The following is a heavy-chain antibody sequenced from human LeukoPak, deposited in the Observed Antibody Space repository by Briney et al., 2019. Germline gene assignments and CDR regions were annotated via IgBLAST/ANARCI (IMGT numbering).Heavy chain of an antibody. CDR1: GYTLTELS. V-gene: IGHV1-24*01. D-gene: IGHD3-10*01. CDR2: FDPEDGET. Sequence: ASVKVSCKVSGYTLTELSMHWVRQAPGKGLEWMGGFDPEDGETIYAQKFQGRVTMTEDTSTDTAYMELSSLRSEDTAVYCCATAPPYYYGSGSYSPWGQGTLVTVSS. J-gene: IGHJ5*02. CDR3: ATAPPYYYGSGSYSP.